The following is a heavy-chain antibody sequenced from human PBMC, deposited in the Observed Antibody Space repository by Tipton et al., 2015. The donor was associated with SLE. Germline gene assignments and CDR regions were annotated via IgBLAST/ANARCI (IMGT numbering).Heavy chain of an antibody. V-gene: IGHV4-59*01. Sequence: TLSLTCTVSGGSISSYYWSWIRQPPGKGLEWIGYIYYSGSTNYNPSPKSRVTISVDTSKNQFSLKLSSVTAADTAVYYCARWAGPTVNFDYGGQGTLVTVSS. CDR3: ARWAGPTVNFDY. CDR2: IYYSGST. CDR1: GGSISSYY. J-gene: IGHJ4*02. D-gene: IGHD4-11*01.